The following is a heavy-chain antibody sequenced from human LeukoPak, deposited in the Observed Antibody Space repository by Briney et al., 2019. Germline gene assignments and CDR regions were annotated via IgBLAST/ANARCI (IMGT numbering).Heavy chain of an antibody. J-gene: IGHJ4*02. V-gene: IGHV3-30*18. CDR3: AKDPY. CDR2: ISYDGSNK. CDR1: GFTFSSYG. Sequence: QPGGSLRLSCAASGFTFSSYGMHWVRQAPGKGLEWVAVISYDGSNKYYADSVKGRFTISRDNSKNTLYLQMNSLRAEDTAVYYCAKDPYWGQGTLVTVSS.